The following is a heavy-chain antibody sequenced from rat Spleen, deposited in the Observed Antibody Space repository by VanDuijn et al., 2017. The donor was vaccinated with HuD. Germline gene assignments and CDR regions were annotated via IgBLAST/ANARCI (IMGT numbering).Heavy chain of an antibody. J-gene: IGHJ2*01. Sequence: EVQVLESGGGLVQPGNSLKLSCATSGFTFSTAWMYWYRQFPEKRLEWVARIKAKSNNYATDYTESVKGRFTISRDDSKSSIYLQMNNLKEEDTAIYYCATLPTDEGDHWGQGVMVTVSS. CDR3: ATLPTDEGDH. CDR2: IKAKSNNYAT. CDR1: GFTFSTAW. D-gene: IGHD1-11*01. V-gene: IGHV6-6*01.